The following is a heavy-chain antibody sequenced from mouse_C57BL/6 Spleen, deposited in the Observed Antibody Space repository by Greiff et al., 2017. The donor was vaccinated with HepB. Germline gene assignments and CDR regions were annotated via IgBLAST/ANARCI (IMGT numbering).Heavy chain of an antibody. CDR2: IDPEDGET. CDR3: ASYYRRGYAMDY. Sequence: VQLQQSGAELVKPGASVKLSCTASGFNIKVYYMHWVKQRTEQGLEWIGRIDPEDGETKYAPKFQGKATITADTSSNTADLQLSSLTSEDTAVYYCASYYRRGYAMDYWGQGTSVTVSS. D-gene: IGHD2-14*01. V-gene: IGHV14-2*01. CDR1: GFNIKVYY. J-gene: IGHJ4*01.